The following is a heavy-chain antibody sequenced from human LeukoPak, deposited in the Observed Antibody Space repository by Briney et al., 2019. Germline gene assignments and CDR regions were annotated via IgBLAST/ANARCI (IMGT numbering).Heavy chain of an antibody. J-gene: IGHJ5*02. V-gene: IGHV1-18*04. Sequence: GASVKVSCKASGYTFTGYYMHWVRQAPGQGLEWMGWISAYNGNTNYAQKLQGRVTMTTDTSTSTAYMELRSLRSDDTAVYYCARVPILRFLEWLFDPWGQGTLVTVSS. CDR3: ARVPILRFLEWLFDP. D-gene: IGHD3-3*01. CDR2: ISAYNGNT. CDR1: GYTFTGYY.